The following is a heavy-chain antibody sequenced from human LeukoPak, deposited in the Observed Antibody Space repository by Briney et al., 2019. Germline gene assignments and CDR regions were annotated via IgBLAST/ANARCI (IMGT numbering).Heavy chain of an antibody. CDR1: GFTFSSNA. CDR3: AKGRGNYGDYESDY. J-gene: IGHJ4*02. V-gene: IGHV3-23*01. Sequence: GGSLRLSCAASGFTFSSNAMSWVRQAPGKGLEWVSDISGSGGTTYYADSVKGRFTISRDNSKNTLYLQMNSLRAEDAAVYYCAKGRGNYGDYESDYWGQGTLVTVSS. D-gene: IGHD4-17*01. CDR2: ISGSGGTT.